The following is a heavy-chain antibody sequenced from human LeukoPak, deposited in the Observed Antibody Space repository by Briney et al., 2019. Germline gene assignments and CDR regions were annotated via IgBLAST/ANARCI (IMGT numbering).Heavy chain of an antibody. D-gene: IGHD5-18*01. CDR3: ARLVWDTTMADGDIDS. Sequence: GESLRLSCAASGFTFSSYSMNWVRQAPGKVLEWVSSISSASTYIYYADSVKGRFTISRDNAKNSLYLQLNSLRAEDTAMYYCARLVWDTTMADGDIDSWGQGTLLIVSS. CDR2: ISSASTYI. J-gene: IGHJ4*02. CDR1: GFTFSSYS. V-gene: IGHV3-21*01.